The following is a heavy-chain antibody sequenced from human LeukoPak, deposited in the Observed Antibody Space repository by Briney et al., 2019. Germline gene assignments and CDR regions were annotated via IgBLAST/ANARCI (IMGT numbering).Heavy chain of an antibody. D-gene: IGHD1-7*01. V-gene: IGHV1-69*13. Sequence: EASVKVSCKASGGTFSSYAISWVRQAPGQGLEWMGGIIPIFGTANYAQKFQGRVTITADESTSTAYMELSSLRSEDTAVYSCARGITGTLYYYYYYMDVWGKGTTVAVSS. J-gene: IGHJ6*03. CDR2: IIPIFGTA. CDR3: ARGITGTLYYYYYYMDV. CDR1: GGTFSSYA.